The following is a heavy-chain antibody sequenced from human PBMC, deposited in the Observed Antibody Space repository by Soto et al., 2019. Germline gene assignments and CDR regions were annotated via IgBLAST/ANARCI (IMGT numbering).Heavy chain of an antibody. Sequence: GGSLRLSCAASGFTFSSYEMNWVRQAPGKGLEWVSYISSSGSTIYYADSVKGRFTISRDNAKNSLYLQMNGLRADDTAVYYCARDSRYVDTSDYFDYWGQGTLVTVSS. CDR3: ARDSRYVDTSDYFDY. CDR2: ISSSGSTI. CDR1: GFTFSSYE. D-gene: IGHD3-16*01. V-gene: IGHV3-48*03. J-gene: IGHJ4*02.